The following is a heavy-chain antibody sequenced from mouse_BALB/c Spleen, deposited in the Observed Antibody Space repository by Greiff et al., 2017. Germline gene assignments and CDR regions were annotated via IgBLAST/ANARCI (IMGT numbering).Heavy chain of an antibody. V-gene: IGHV3-8*02. CDR2: ISYSGST. CDR3: ARGGYDGYYGFAY. CDR1: GDSITSGY. D-gene: IGHD2-3*01. J-gene: IGHJ3*01. Sequence: VQLQESGPSLVKPSQTLSLTCSVTGDSITSGYWNWIRKFPGNKLEYMGYISYSGSTYYNPSLKSRISITRDTSKNQYYLQLNSVTTEDTATYYCARGGYDGYYGFAYWGQGTLVTVSA.